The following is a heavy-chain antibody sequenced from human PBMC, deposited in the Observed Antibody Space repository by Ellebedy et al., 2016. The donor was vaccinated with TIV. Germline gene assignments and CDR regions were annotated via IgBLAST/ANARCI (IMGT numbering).Heavy chain of an antibody. J-gene: IGHJ3*01. D-gene: IGHD3-16*01. CDR2: LSSYNGNT. CDR3: ARIGGGVSGTSFDV. V-gene: IGHV1-18*04. CDR1: GYTFTSYG. Sequence: AASVKVSCKASGYTFTSYGISWVRHAPGRGLEWMGWLSSYNGNTKYAQKFQGRVTMTTDTSTSKTYMELRGLRSDDTALYDCARIGGGVSGTSFDVWGQGTIVTVSS.